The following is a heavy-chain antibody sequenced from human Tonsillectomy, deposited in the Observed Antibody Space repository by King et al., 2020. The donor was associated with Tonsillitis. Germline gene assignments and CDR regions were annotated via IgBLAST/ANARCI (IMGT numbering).Heavy chain of an antibody. D-gene: IGHD3-16*01. Sequence: VQLVESGGGVVQPGRSLRLSCAASGFTFSSYGMHWVRQAPGKGLEWVALISYDGSNKYHADSVKGRFAISRDNSKNTLYLQMNSLRAEDTAVYYCAKQYYDSVWHQYYFDYWGQGTLVTVSS. CDR3: AKQYYDSVWHQYYFDY. V-gene: IGHV3-30*18. CDR2: ISYDGSNK. J-gene: IGHJ4*02. CDR1: GFTFSSYG.